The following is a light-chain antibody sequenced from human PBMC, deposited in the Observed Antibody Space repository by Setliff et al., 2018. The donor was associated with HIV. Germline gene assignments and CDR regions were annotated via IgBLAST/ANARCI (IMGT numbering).Light chain of an antibody. CDR2: DVT. Sequence: QSALTQPRSVSGSPGQSVTISCTGTSSDVGATDYVSWYQQHPGKAPKLLIYDVTERPSGVPDRFSGSKSDNTASLTISGLQAEDVADYYCCSKGARPTFYVFGTGTKVTV. CDR3: CSKGARPTFYV. CDR1: SSDVGATDY. J-gene: IGLJ1*01. V-gene: IGLV2-11*01.